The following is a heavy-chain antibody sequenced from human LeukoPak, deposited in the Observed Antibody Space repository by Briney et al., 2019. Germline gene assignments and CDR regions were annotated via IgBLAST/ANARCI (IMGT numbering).Heavy chain of an antibody. CDR2: INPNSGGT. V-gene: IGHV1-2*02. CDR1: GYTFTGST. J-gene: IGHJ4*02. D-gene: IGHD6-13*01. Sequence: ASVKVSCKSSGYTFTGSTMRWVRHAPGQGLEWMGWINPNSGGTNYAQKFQGRVTMTRDTSTTTAYMELSKLTTDDSAVYYCARGVHYCGIATTGLTTSYCSQGTLVTVSS. CDR3: ARGVHYCGIATTGLTTSY.